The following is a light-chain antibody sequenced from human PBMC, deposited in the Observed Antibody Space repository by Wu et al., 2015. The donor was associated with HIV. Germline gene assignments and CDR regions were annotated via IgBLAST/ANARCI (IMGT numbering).Light chain of an antibody. V-gene: IGKV3-15*01. Sequence: EIVMTQSPVTVSVSPGERATLSCRASQSVSSNLAWYQQRPGQAPRLLIFGASTRATGIPARFSGTGSGTEFTLTITSLQSEDVAVYYCQHYNNLPLTFGGGTKVEI. CDR3: QHYNNLPLT. J-gene: IGKJ4*01. CDR1: QSVSSN. CDR2: GAS.